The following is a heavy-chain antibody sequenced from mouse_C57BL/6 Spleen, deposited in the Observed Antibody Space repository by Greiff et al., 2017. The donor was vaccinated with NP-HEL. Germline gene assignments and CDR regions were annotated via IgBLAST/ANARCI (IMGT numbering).Heavy chain of an antibody. CDR1: GFSFNTYA. CDR2: IRSKSNNYAT. D-gene: IGHD2-3*01. J-gene: IGHJ4*01. CDR3: VRHGGYYPSYAMDY. V-gene: IGHV10-1*01. Sequence: EVQLVESGGGLVQPKGSLKLSCAASGFSFNTYAMNWVRQAPGKGLEWVARIRSKSNNYATYYADSVKDRFTISRDDSESMLYLQMNNLKTEDTAMYYCVRHGGYYPSYAMDYWGQGTSVTVSS.